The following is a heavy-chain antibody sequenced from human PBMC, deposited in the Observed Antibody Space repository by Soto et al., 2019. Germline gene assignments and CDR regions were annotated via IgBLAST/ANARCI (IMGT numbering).Heavy chain of an antibody. CDR2: IYYSGST. CDR1: GSSVNIGTYY. J-gene: IGHJ5*02. CDR3: ARTPRNIVVVVGWFDP. D-gene: IGHD2-15*01. V-gene: IGHV4-39*01. Sequence: PSETLSLTCTVPGSSVNIGTYYWSWIRQPPGKGLEWIGFIYYSGSTYYNPSLKSRVTMSVDTSKNQFSLKLSSVTAADTAVYYCARTPRNIVVVVGWFDPWGQGTLVTVSS.